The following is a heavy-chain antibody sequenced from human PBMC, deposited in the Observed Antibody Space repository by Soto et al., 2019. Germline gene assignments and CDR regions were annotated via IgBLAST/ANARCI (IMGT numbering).Heavy chain of an antibody. D-gene: IGHD2-15*01. Sequence: QVQLVQSGAEAKKSGASVKVSCKASGYTFTSYGISWVRQAPGQGLEWMGWISAYKGNTNYAQKLQGRVTMTTDTSTSTAYMDLRHLRSDDTAVYYCARACSGGSCSLDIWGQGTMVTVSS. CDR2: ISAYKGNT. V-gene: IGHV1-18*01. J-gene: IGHJ3*02. CDR3: ARACSGGSCSLDI. CDR1: GYTFTSYG.